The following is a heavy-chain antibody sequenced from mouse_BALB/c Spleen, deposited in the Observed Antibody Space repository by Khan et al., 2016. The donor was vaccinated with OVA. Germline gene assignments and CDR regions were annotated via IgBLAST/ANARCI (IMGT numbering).Heavy chain of an antibody. CDR1: GYTFTDYV. J-gene: IGHJ1*01. D-gene: IGHD1-1*01. CDR3: ERPSYYYGSNSYWVFHV. Sequence: QVQLKESGPELVKPGASVKMSCKASGYTFTDYVISWVKQRTGQGLEWIGEIYPGSGNTNYNEKFWGKATLTADKSSSTAYMQVSSLTSEDSAFYFCERPSYYYGSNSYWVFHVWGAGTTVTVSS. CDR2: IYPGSGNT. V-gene: IGHV1-77*01.